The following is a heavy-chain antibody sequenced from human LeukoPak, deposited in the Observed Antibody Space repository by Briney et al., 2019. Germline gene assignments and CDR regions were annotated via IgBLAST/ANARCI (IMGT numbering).Heavy chain of an antibody. D-gene: IGHD5-18*01. Sequence: GGSLRLSCAAPGFTFAIYAMNCVRQAPGKGLEWVSVITATGFSTYYADSVKGRFTSSRDNSKNTLFLQMNSLRAHVTAVYYCAESEVETSMVGDYWGQGTLVTVSS. CDR1: GFTFAIYA. J-gene: IGHJ4*02. V-gene: IGHV3-23*01. CDR2: ITATGFST. CDR3: AESEVETSMVGDY.